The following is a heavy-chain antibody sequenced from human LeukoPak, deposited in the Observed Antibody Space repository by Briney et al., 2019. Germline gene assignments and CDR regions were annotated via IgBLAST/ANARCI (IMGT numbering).Heavy chain of an antibody. J-gene: IGHJ4*02. CDR2: IWYDGSNK. V-gene: IGHV3-33*01. CDR1: GFTFSSYG. Sequence: GGSLRLSCAASGFTFSSYGMHWVRQAPGKGLEWVAVIWYDGSNKYYADSVKGRFTISRDNSQNTLYLQMNSPRAEDTAVYYCARRDDGDYFDYWGQGTLVTVSS. CDR3: ARRDDGDYFDY. D-gene: IGHD5-24*01.